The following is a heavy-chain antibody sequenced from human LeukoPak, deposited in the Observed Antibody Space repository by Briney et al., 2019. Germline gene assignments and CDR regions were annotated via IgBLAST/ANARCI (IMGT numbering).Heavy chain of an antibody. CDR3: AGGGYYGSGSYYLPFDY. CDR1: GYTFTSYD. J-gene: IGHJ4*02. D-gene: IGHD3-10*01. Sequence: ASVKVSCKASGYTFTSYDMHWVRQAPGQGLEWMGIINPSGGSTSYAQKFQGRVTMTRDTSTSTVYMELSSLRSEDTAVYYCAGGGYYGSGSYYLPFDYWGQGTLVTVSS. V-gene: IGHV1-46*01. CDR2: INPSGGST.